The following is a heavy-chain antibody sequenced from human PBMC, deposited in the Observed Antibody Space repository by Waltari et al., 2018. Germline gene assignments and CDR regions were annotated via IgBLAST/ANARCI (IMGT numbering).Heavy chain of an antibody. CDR2: MRTSSTII. CDR3: VRDGGSDDPPDY. Sequence: EVQLVESGGGLIQPGGSLRLSCTASGLKFSSFSMNWVRQAPGKGVEVVSNMRTSSTIIYYSDSGNGRFIISRDNDENSLYLQMNSLRVEDTAGYYCVRDGGSDDPPDYWGQGTLVTVSS. D-gene: IGHD1-26*01. J-gene: IGHJ4*02. CDR1: GLKFSSFS. V-gene: IGHV3-48*01.